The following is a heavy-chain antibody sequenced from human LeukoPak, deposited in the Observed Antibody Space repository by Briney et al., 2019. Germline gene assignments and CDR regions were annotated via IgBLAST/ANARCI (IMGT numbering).Heavy chain of an antibody. D-gene: IGHD6-19*01. CDR1: GSSISSSSYY. CDR2: IYYSGNT. J-gene: IGHJ4*02. Sequence: PSEALSLTSTVSGSSISSSSYYWGWIRQPPGKGLEWIGSIYYSGNTYYNPSLKSRATISVDTSKNQFSLKLSSVTAADTAVYYCARQYSSGWYYFDYWGQGTLVTVSS. V-gene: IGHV4-39*01. CDR3: ARQYSSGWYYFDY.